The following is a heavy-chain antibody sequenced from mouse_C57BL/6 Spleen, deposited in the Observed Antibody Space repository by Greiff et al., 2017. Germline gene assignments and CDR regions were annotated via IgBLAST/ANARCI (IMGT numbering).Heavy chain of an antibody. J-gene: IGHJ2*01. CDR1: GYSITSGYY. Sequence: EVQLQESGPGLVKPSQSLSLTCSVTGYSITSGYYWNWIRQFPGNKLEWMGYISYDGSNNYNPSLKNRITITRDTSKNQFFLKLNSVTTEDTATYYCARSYYGNSYYFDYWGQGTTLTVSS. D-gene: IGHD2-1*01. CDR2: ISYDGSN. V-gene: IGHV3-6*01. CDR3: ARSYYGNSYYFDY.